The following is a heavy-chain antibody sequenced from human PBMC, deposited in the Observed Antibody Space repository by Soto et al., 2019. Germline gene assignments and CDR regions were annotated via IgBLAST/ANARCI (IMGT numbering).Heavy chain of an antibody. Sequence: SETLSLTCAVSGGSISSGGYSWSWIRQPPGKGLEWIGYSYHSGSTYYNPSLKSRVTISVDRSKNQFSLKLSAVTAADTAVYYGARAKGPIVWGESPDGLDVWGQGTTVTVSS. CDR1: GGSISSGGYS. J-gene: IGHJ6*02. CDR2: SYHSGST. CDR3: ARAKGPIVWGESPDGLDV. V-gene: IGHV4-30-2*01. D-gene: IGHD3-10*01.